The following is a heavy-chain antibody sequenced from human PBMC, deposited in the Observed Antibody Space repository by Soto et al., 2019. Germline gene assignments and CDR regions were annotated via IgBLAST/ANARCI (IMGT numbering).Heavy chain of an antibody. J-gene: IGHJ6*02. Sequence: QAQLVQSGAEVKKPGASVKVSCKASGYTFINHGISWVRQAPGQGLEWMGGIRFYNDNTNYAPKFQGRVTMTTVTSTSTAHMELRSLRSEDTAVYYGARYNSGCCPYGMDVWGQGTTVTVSS. CDR2: IRFYNDNT. CDR1: GYTFINHG. CDR3: ARYNSGCCPYGMDV. D-gene: IGHD6-19*01. V-gene: IGHV1-18*01.